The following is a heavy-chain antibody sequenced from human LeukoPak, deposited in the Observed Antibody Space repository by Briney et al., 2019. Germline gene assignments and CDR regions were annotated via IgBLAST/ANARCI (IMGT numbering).Heavy chain of an antibody. V-gene: IGHV3-64D*06. J-gene: IGHJ4*02. Sequence: GGSLRLSCSASGFTFSTYFMHWVRQAPGKGLECVSAITGSGGSTYYADSVKGRFTISRDNSKNTLYLQMSSLRAEDTAMYYCARSSSRYYYYFDYWGQGTLVTVSS. CDR1: GFTFSTYF. D-gene: IGHD3-22*01. CDR3: ARSSSRYYYYFDY. CDR2: ITGSGGST.